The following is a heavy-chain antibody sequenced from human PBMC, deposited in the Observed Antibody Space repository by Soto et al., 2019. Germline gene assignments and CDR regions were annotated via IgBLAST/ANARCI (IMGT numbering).Heavy chain of an antibody. CDR1: GHTLTELS. CDR3: AAGGTRWLHSPFDY. J-gene: IGHJ4*02. D-gene: IGHD1-1*01. V-gene: IGHV1-24*01. CDR2: FDPEDGET. Sequence: QVQLLQSGAEVKKPGASVKVSCKVSGHTLTELSMHWVRQAPGRGLVWMGGFDPEDGETISAQKFQGRVTMTEDTATDSTYMELTSLRSEDTAVYYCAAGGTRWLHSPFDYWGQGTRVNISS.